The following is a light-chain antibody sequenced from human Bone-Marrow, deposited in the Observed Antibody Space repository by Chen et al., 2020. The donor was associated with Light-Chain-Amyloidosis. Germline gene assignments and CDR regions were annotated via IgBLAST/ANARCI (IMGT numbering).Light chain of an antibody. CDR1: SSDVGSYNL. Sequence: QSALTQPASVSGSPGQSITFSCTGTSSDVGSYNLVSWYQQHPGKAPKLMIYEVSKRPSGVSNRFSGSKSGNTACLTISGLQAEDEADYYCCSYAGSSTLVFGGGTKLTVL. V-gene: IGLV2-23*02. CDR2: EVS. CDR3: CSYAGSSTLV. J-gene: IGLJ2*01.